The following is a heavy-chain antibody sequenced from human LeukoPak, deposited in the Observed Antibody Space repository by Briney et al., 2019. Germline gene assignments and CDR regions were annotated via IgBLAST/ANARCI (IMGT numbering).Heavy chain of an antibody. J-gene: IGHJ4*02. CDR2: IYVGGRT. D-gene: IGHD3-22*01. V-gene: IGHV3-53*01. Sequence: GESLKISCAASGFAVSSNDMSWVRQAPGKGLKWVSTIYVGGRTYYADSVKGRFTISRDNSKNTLYLQMNSLRAEDTAVYYCAKVSGYTNFDYWGQGTLVTVSS. CDR3: AKVSGYTNFDY. CDR1: GFAVSSND.